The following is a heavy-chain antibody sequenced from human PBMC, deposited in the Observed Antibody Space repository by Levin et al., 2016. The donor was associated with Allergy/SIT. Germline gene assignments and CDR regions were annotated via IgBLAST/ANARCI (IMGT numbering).Heavy chain of an antibody. Sequence: ASVKVSCKASGYTFTSYDINWVRQATGQGLEWMGWMNPNSGNTGYAQKFQGRVTMTRNTSISTAYMELSSLRSEDTAVYYCARVQRRDGYNYDYWGQGTLVTVSS. CDR2: MNPNSGNT. CDR3: ARVQRRDGYNYDY. CDR1: GYTFTSYD. J-gene: IGHJ4*02. D-gene: IGHD5-24*01. V-gene: IGHV1-8*01.